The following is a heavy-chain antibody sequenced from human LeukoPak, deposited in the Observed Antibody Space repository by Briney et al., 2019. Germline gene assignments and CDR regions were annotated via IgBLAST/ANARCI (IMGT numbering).Heavy chain of an antibody. CDR1: GGAISSYY. J-gene: IGHJ6*02. D-gene: IGHD3-16*01. CDR3: ARDGAGSPYYYYGMDV. V-gene: IGHV4-4*07. CDR2: IYTSGST. Sequence: SEPLSLTCTVSGGAISSYYWSWIRQPAGKGLEWIGRIYTSGSTNYNPSLKSRVTMSVDTSKNQFSLKLSSVTAADTAVYYCARDGAGSPYYYYGMDVWGQGTTVTVSS.